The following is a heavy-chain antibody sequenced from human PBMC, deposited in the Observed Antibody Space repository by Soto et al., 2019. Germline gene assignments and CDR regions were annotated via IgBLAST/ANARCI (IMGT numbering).Heavy chain of an antibody. D-gene: IGHD3-22*01. CDR2: IGIGSSTK. J-gene: IGHJ3*01. V-gene: IGHV3-48*01. Sequence: GGSLRLSCAASGFTFRDYGMNWVRQAPGKGLEWVSYIGIGSSTKYYADSVKGQFTISRDNAKNSLYLQMNSLRAEDTAVYYCARDQLYYNDISGRPLNAFDVWGQGTMFTVSS. CDR1: GFTFRDYG. CDR3: ARDQLYYNDISGRPLNAFDV.